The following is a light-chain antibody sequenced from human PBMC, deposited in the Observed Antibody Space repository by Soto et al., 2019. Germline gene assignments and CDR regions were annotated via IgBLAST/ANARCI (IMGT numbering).Light chain of an antibody. Sequence: DIQMTQSPSSLSASVGDRVTITCRASQGISTYLGWYQQKPGKVPKSLIYSASNLKSGVPSRFSASGSGTEFTLTITDMQPDDFATYYCQQYYRYPWMFGQGTKVEIK. V-gene: IGKV1-16*01. CDR3: QQYYRYPWM. CDR1: QGISTY. J-gene: IGKJ1*01. CDR2: SAS.